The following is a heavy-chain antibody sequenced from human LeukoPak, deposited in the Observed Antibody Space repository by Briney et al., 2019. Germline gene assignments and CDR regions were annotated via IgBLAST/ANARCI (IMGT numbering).Heavy chain of an antibody. CDR3: AREGVLAGYLGAFDI. Sequence: GRSLRLSCAASGFAFSSYAIHWVRQAPGKGLEWVAVISYDGTNKYYADSVKGRFTISRDNSKNALYLQMSSLRTEDAAVYYCAREGVLAGYLGAFDIWGQGTMVTVSS. V-gene: IGHV3-30-3*01. D-gene: IGHD3-9*01. J-gene: IGHJ3*02. CDR2: ISYDGTNK. CDR1: GFAFSSYA.